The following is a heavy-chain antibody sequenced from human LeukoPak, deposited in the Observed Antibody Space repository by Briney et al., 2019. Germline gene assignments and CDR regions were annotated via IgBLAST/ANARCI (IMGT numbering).Heavy chain of an antibody. J-gene: IGHJ4*02. CDR2: INPDESTT. Sequence: GGSLRLSCAASGFTFSSSWMHWVRQAPGKGLVWVSRINPDESTTTYADSVKGRFTISRDNAKNSLYLQMNSLRAEDTALYYCAKDITPHLAYSYGFDYWGQGTLVTVSS. D-gene: IGHD5-18*01. V-gene: IGHV3-74*01. CDR3: AKDITPHLAYSYGFDY. CDR1: GFTFSSSW.